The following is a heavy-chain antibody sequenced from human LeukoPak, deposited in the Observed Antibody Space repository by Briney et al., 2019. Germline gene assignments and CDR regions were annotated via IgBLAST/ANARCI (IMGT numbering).Heavy chain of an antibody. V-gene: IGHV3-23*01. CDR3: VKDVCTSPRCLLYSDS. D-gene: IGHD2-2*01. CDR2: ISGFNT. Sequence: PGGSLRLSCRTSGFAFNNYAMNWVRQPPGKGLEWVSGISGFNTYYADSVNGRFTISRDNSKNVLYLQMNRLRVKDTAVYYCVKDVCTSPRCLLYSDSWGQGALVTVSS. J-gene: IGHJ4*02. CDR1: GFAFNNYA.